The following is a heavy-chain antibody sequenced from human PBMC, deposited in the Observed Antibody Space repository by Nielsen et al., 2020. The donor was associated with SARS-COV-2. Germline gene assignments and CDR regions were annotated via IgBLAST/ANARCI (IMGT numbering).Heavy chain of an antibody. CDR2: IGTAGDT. V-gene: IGHV3-13*01. CDR3: ARGRGDGGGGYDRTPFDY. D-gene: IGHD5-12*01. CDR1: GFTFSSYD. J-gene: IGHJ4*02. Sequence: GESLKISCAASGFTFSSYDMHWVRQATGKGLEWVSAIGTAGDTYYPGSVKGRFTISRENAKNSLYLQMNSLRAGDTAVYYCARGRGDGGGGYDRTPFDYWGQVTLVTVSS.